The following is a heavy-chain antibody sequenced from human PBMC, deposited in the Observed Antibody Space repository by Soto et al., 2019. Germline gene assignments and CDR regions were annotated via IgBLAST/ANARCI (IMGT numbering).Heavy chain of an antibody. CDR3: ARTIFGVVTPVPTDY. CDR1: GFTFSSYS. D-gene: IGHD3-3*01. V-gene: IGHV3-21*01. Sequence: GGSLRLSCAASGFTFSSYSMNWVRQAPGKGLEWVSSISSSSSYIYYADSVKGRFTISRDNAKNSLYLQMNSLRAEDTAVYYCARTIFGVVTPVPTDYWGQGTLVTVSS. J-gene: IGHJ4*02. CDR2: ISSSSSYI.